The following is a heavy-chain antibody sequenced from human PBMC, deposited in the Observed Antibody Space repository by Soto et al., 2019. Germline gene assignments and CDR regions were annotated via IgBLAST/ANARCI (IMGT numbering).Heavy chain of an antibody. Sequence: EVQLVESGGGLVQPGGSLRLSCAASGFTFSTYSMNWVRQAPGKGLEWVTNIKQDGSEKYYVDSVKGRFTISRDNAKNSVYLQMNSQRAEETAVYYGARYYMDVWGKGTTVTVSS. J-gene: IGHJ6*03. CDR3: ARYYMDV. V-gene: IGHV3-7*01. CDR1: GFTFSTYS. CDR2: IKQDGSEK.